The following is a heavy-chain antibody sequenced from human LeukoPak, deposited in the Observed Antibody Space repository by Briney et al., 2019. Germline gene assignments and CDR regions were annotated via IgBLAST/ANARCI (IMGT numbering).Heavy chain of an antibody. CDR3: ARRLVDYYDSSGSLDY. CDR2: IYHSGST. D-gene: IGHD3-22*01. V-gene: IGHV4-38-2*02. Sequence: SETLSLTCTVSGYSISSGYYWGWIRQPPGKGLEWIGSIYHSGSTYYNPSLKSRVTISVDTSKNQFSLKLSSVTAADPAVYYCARRLVDYYDSSGSLDYWGQGTLVTVSS. J-gene: IGHJ4*02. CDR1: GYSISSGYY.